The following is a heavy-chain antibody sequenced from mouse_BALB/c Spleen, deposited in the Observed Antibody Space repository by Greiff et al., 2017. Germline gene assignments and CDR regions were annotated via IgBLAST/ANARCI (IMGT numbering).Heavy chain of an antibody. D-gene: IGHD1-1*01. CDR2: IWAGGST. CDR3: ARVDYGSPGAY. Sequence: QVQLKESGPGLVAPSQSLSITCTVSGFSLTSYGVHWVRQPPGKGLEWLGVIWAGGSTNYNSALMSRLSISKDNSKSQVFLKMNSLQTDDTAMYYCARVDYGSPGAYWGQGTLVTVSA. CDR1: GFSLTSYG. V-gene: IGHV2-9*02. J-gene: IGHJ3*01.